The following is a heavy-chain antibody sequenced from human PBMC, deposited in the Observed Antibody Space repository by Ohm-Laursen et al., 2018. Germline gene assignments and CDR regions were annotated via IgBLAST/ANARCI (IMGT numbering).Heavy chain of an antibody. CDR3: AKDRHPTRDILTGYYQGYFDY. D-gene: IGHD3-9*01. J-gene: IGHJ4*02. V-gene: IGHV3-23*01. Sequence: SLRLSCAASGFTFSSYAMSWVRQAPGKGLEWVSAISGSGGSTYYADSVKGRFTISRDNSKNTLYLQMNSLRAEDTAIYYCAKDRHPTRDILTGYYQGYFDYWGQGTLVTVSS. CDR1: GFTFSSYA. CDR2: ISGSGGST.